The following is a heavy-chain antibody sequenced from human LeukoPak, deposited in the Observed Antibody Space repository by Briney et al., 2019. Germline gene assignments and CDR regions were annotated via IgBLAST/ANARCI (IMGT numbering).Heavy chain of an antibody. CDR1: GGTMSSYY. CDR3: ARHGAWAPFDY. J-gene: IGHJ4*02. D-gene: IGHD1-26*01. Sequence: PSETLSLTCTVSGGTMSSYYWSWIRQPPGKGLEWIAYIYYSGATNYSPSLKSRVTISVDRSKNQFSLKLNSVTAADTGVYYCARHGAWAPFDYWGQGTLVTVSS. V-gene: IGHV4-59*08. CDR2: IYYSGAT.